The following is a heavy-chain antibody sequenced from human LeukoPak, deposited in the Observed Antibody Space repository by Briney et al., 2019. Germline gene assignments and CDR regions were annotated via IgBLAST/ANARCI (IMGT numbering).Heavy chain of an antibody. Sequence: PGGSLGLSCAASGFTFSSYWMSWVRQAPGKGLEWVANIKQDGSEKYYVDSVKGRFTISRDNAKNSLYLQMNSLRAEDTAVYYCARDLKMIINYYGMDVWGQGTTVTVSS. D-gene: IGHD3-10*01. CDR2: IKQDGSEK. V-gene: IGHV3-7*01. J-gene: IGHJ6*02. CDR1: GFTFSSYW. CDR3: ARDLKMIINYYGMDV.